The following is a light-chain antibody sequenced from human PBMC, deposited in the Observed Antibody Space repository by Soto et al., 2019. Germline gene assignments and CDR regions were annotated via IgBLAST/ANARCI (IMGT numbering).Light chain of an antibody. CDR2: EGS. V-gene: IGLV2-23*01. Sequence: QSALTQPASVSGSPGQSITSSCTGTSSAVGSYNLVSWYQQHPGKAPKLMIYEGSKRTSGVSNRFSGSKSGNTASLTISGLQAEDEADYYCCSYAGSSTYVFGTGTKVTVL. CDR3: CSYAGSSTYV. CDR1: SSAVGSYNL. J-gene: IGLJ1*01.